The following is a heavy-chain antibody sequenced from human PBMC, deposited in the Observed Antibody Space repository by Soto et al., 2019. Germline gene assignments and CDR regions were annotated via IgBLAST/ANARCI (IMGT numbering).Heavy chain of an antibody. CDR1: GGTFSSYV. CDR3: ARDLGDYYDSSGYIKGSYNWFDP. J-gene: IGHJ5*02. CDR2: IIPIFGTA. Sequence: RASVKVSCKASGGTFSSYVISWVRQAPGQGXEWMGGIIPIFGTANYAQKFQGRVTITADESTSTAYMELSSLRSEDTAVYYCARDLGDYYDSSGYIKGSYNWFDPWGQGTLVTVSS. V-gene: IGHV1-69*13. D-gene: IGHD3-22*01.